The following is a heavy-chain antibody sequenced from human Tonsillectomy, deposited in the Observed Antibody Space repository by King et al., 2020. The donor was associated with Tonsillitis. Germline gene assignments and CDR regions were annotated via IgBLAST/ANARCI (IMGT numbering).Heavy chain of an antibody. CDR1: GGSFSGYY. CDR3: ARGRRFAGLVVPAAKAGRGTNWFDP. D-gene: IGHD2-2*01. V-gene: IGHV4-34*01. J-gene: IGHJ5*02. CDR2: INHSGST. Sequence: VQLQQWGAGLLKPSETLSLTCAVYGGSFSGYYWSWIRQPPGKGLEWIGEINHSGSTNYNPSLKSRVTISVDTSKNQFSLKLSSVTAADTAVYYCARGRRFAGLVVPAAKAGRGTNWFDPWGQGTLVTVSS.